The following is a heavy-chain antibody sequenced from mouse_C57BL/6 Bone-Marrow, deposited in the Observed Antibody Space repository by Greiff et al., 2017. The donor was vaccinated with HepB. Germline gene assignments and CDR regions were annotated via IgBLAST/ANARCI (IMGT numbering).Heavy chain of an antibody. J-gene: IGHJ4*01. V-gene: IGHV1-19*01. CDR3: AREGSNGYAMDD. Sequence: EVQLVESGPVLVKPGASVKMSCKASGYTFTDYYMNWVKQSHGKSLEWIGVINPYNGGTSYNQKFKGKATLTVDKSSSTAYMELNSLTSEDSAVYYCAREGSNGYAMDDWGQGTSVTVSS. CDR1: GYTFTDYY. CDR2: INPYNGGT. D-gene: IGHD1-1*01.